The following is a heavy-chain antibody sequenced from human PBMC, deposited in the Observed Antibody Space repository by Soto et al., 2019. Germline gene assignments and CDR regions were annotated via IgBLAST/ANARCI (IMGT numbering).Heavy chain of an antibody. CDR2: IWYDGSNK. CDR1: GFTFSSYG. CDR3: ARDLDYGDSSFDY. D-gene: IGHD4-17*01. J-gene: IGHJ4*02. Sequence: QVQLVESGGGVVQPGRSLRLSCAASGFTFSSYGMHWVRQAPGKGLEWVAVIWYDGSNKYYADSVKGRFTISRDNSKNTMYLQINSLRAEDTAVYYCARDLDYGDSSFDYWGQGTLVTVSS. V-gene: IGHV3-33*01.